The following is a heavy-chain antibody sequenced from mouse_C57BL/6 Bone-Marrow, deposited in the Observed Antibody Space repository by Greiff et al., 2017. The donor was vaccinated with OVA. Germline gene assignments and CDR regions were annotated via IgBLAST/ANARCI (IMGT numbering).Heavy chain of an antibody. J-gene: IGHJ1*03. V-gene: IGHV5-17*01. D-gene: IGHD4-1*01. CDR3: ARNWDWYVDV. CDR1: GFTFSDYG. Sequence: EVQLQESGGGLVKPGGSLKLSCAASGFTFSDYGMHWVRQAPEKGLEWVAYISSGSSTIYYADTVKGRFTISRDNAKNTLFLQMTSLRSEDTARYYCARNWDWYVDVWGTGTTVTVSS. CDR2: ISSGSSTI.